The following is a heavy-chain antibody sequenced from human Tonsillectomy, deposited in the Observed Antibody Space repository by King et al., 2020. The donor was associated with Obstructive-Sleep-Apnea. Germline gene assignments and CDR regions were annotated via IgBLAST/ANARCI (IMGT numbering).Heavy chain of an antibody. CDR3: ARGPPRRVRGVPFRWFDP. CDR2: IYHSGSN. D-gene: IGHD3-10*01. J-gene: IGHJ5*02. CDR1: GYSMSSGDS. V-gene: IGHV4-38-2*02. Sequence: QLQESGPGLVKPSETLSLTCTVSGYSMSSGDSWGGIRQPRGKGLEWSGSIYHSGSNFYNASLKSRVTISIDTSKDQLSLRLGSVTAADTAVYYCARGPPRRVRGVPFRWFDPWGQGTLVTASS.